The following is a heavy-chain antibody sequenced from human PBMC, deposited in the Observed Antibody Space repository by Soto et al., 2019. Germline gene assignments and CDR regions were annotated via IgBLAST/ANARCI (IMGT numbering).Heavy chain of an antibody. J-gene: IGHJ6*02. Sequence: QVQLQESGPGLVKPSGTLSLTCAVSGDSISSSNWWSWVRQPPGKGLEWIGEIDHSGSTNYNPSLKSRVTISVDKSKNQFSLKLSSVTAADTAVYYCARTRDSSGWWDYYYGMDVWGQGTTVTGSS. V-gene: IGHV4-4*02. CDR2: IDHSGST. CDR3: ARTRDSSGWWDYYYGMDV. D-gene: IGHD6-19*01. CDR1: GDSISSSNW.